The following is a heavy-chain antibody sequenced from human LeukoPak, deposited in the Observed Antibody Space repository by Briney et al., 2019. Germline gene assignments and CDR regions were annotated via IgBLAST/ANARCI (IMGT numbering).Heavy chain of an antibody. CDR3: ARSVVVVAQFDP. CDR1: GYTFTSYY. D-gene: IGHD2-15*01. CDR2: INPSGGST. Sequence: PVASVKVSCKASGYTFTSYYMHWVRQAPGQGPEWMGIINPSGGSTSYAQKFQGRVTMTRDTSTSTVYMELSSLRSEVTAVYYCARSVVVVAQFDPWGQGTLVTVSS. J-gene: IGHJ5*02. V-gene: IGHV1-46*01.